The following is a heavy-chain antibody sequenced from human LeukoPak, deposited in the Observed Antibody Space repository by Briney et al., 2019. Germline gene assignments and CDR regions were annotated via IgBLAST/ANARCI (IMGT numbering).Heavy chain of an antibody. V-gene: IGHV3-30*04. J-gene: IGHJ2*01. Sequence: GRSLRLSCAASGFTFSSYAMHRVRQAPGKGLEWVAVISYDGSNKYYADSVKGRFTISRDNSKNTLYLQMNSLRAEDTAVYYCARDLPYIVVVPAAEGLDLWGRGTLVTVSS. CDR3: ARDLPYIVVVPAAEGLDL. CDR2: ISYDGSNK. CDR1: GFTFSSYA. D-gene: IGHD2-2*01.